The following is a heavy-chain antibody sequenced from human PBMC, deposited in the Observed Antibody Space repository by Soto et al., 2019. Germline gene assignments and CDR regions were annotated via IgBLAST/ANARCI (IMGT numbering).Heavy chain of an antibody. Sequence: GGSLRLSCAASGFTFSNYGIHWVRQAPGKGLEWVAIISDDGSSKYYADSVKGRFTISRDNSKNTVYLQMNSLRAEDTALYYCPKDSRGFRGYPAYWCQGTLVTV. CDR1: GFTFSNYG. CDR3: PKDSRGFRGYPAY. V-gene: IGHV3-30*18. D-gene: IGHD5-12*01. J-gene: IGHJ4*02. CDR2: ISDDGSSK.